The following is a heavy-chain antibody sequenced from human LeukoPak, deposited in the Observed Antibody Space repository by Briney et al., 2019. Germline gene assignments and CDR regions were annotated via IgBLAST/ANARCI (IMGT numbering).Heavy chain of an antibody. D-gene: IGHD3-10*01. J-gene: IGHJ6*02. CDR1: GFIFSNYA. CDR3: ARDPLLLFGEGHIDV. V-gene: IGHV3-30*04. CDR2: TSYDGSSE. Sequence: GGSLRLSCAASGFIFSNYAIHWVRQAPGKGLEWVAVTSYDGSSEYYADSVKGRFNISRDNSKNTVSLQMSSLRVEDTAVYYCARDPLLLFGEGHIDVWGQGTTVTVSS.